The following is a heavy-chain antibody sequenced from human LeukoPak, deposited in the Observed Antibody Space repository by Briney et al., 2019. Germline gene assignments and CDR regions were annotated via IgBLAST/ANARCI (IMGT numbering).Heavy chain of an antibody. CDR2: ISAYNGKT. J-gene: IGHJ4*02. CDR1: GYSFTSYG. V-gene: IGHV1-18*04. CDR3: ARDSGGNGDSGFFDY. Sequence: GASVKVSCKASGYSFTSYGFSWVRQAPGQGLEWMGWISAYNGKTNYARNLQGRVTMTRDTSTSTAHMELRSLRSDDTAVYYCARDSGGNGDSGFFDYRGQGTLVTVSS. D-gene: IGHD3-10*01.